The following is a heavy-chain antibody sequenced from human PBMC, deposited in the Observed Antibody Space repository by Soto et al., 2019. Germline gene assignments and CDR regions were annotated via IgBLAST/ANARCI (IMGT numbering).Heavy chain of an antibody. J-gene: IGHJ6*02. V-gene: IGHV1-3*01. Sequence: GASVKVSCKASGYTFTSYAMHWVRQAPGQRLEWMGWINAGNGNTKYSQKFQGRVTITRDTSASTAYMELSSLRSEDTAVYYCAYSAEIRFLEWSDYYYGMDVWGQGTKVTVSS. CDR3: AYSAEIRFLEWSDYYYGMDV. CDR1: GYTFTSYA. D-gene: IGHD3-3*01. CDR2: INAGNGNT.